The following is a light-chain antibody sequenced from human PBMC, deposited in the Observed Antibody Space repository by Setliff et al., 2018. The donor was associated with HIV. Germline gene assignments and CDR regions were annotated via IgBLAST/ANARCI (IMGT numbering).Light chain of an antibody. V-gene: IGKV4-1*01. CDR3: QQYYSTPCT. CDR1: QSVLYSSNNKNY. Sequence: DIVMTQSPDSLAVSLGERATINCKSSQSVLYSSNNKNYLAWYQQKPGPPPKLLIYWASTRESGVPDRFSGSGSGTDFTLTISSLQAEDVAVYYCQQYYSTPCTFGQVTKVDIK. J-gene: IGKJ1*01. CDR2: WAS.